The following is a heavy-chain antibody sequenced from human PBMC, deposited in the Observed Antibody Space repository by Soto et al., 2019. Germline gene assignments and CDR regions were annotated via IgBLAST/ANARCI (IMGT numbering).Heavy chain of an antibody. D-gene: IGHD1-26*01. Sequence: PVGSLRLSCAASVFTFSSYSMNWVRQSPGKGLEWVSSISSSSSYIYYADSVKGRFTISRDNAKNSLYLQMNSLRAEDPAVYYWARERINLGATYGMDVWGEGTTVTVS. J-gene: IGHJ6*02. V-gene: IGHV3-21*01. CDR2: ISSSSSYI. CDR1: VFTFSSYS. CDR3: ARERINLGATYGMDV.